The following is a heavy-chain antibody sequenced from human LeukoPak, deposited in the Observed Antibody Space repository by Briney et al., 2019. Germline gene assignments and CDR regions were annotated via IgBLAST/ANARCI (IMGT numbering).Heavy chain of an antibody. CDR1: GFTFSSYG. CDR3: ARGVTTYYYDSSGYYPDY. J-gene: IGHJ4*02. D-gene: IGHD3-22*01. Sequence: GSLRLSCAASGFTFSSYGMHWVRQAPGKGLEWVAVIWYDGSNKYYADSVKGRFTISRDNPKNTLYLQMNSLRAEDTAVYYCARGVTTYYYDSSGYYPDYWGQGTLVTVSS. V-gene: IGHV3-33*01. CDR2: IWYDGSNK.